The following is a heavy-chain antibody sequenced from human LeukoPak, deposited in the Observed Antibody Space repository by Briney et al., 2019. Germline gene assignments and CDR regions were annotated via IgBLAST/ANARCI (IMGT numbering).Heavy chain of an antibody. J-gene: IGHJ4*02. Sequence: GESLKISCKGSGYSFSNYWIAWVRQMPGKGLEWMGIIYPGDSDTRYSPSFQGQVTISADKSISTAYLQWSSLKASDTAMYYCARLSFSRYCSSTSCHHFDYWGQGTLVTVSS. CDR2: IYPGDSDT. CDR1: GYSFSNYW. D-gene: IGHD2-2*01. V-gene: IGHV5-51*01. CDR3: ARLSFSRYCSSTSCHHFDY.